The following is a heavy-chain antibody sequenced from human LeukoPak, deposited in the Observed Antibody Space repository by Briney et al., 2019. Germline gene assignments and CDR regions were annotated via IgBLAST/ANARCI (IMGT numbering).Heavy chain of an antibody. J-gene: IGHJ4*02. CDR3: ARVLIAAAATPLDY. V-gene: IGHV4-4*07. CDR1: GDSISGYY. D-gene: IGHD6-13*01. CDR2: IYTSGSS. Sequence: PSETLSLTCTVSGDSISGYYWSWVRQPAGKGLEYIGRIYTSGSSNYSPSLKSRVTISVDTSKNQFSLKLSSVTAADTAVYYCARVLIAAAATPLDYWGQGTLVTVSS.